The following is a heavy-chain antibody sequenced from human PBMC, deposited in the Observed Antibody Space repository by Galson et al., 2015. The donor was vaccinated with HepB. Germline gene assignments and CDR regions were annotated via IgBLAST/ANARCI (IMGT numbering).Heavy chain of an antibody. J-gene: IGHJ4*02. V-gene: IGHV3-7*04. CDR3: ARGHYYDSRFFDY. CDR2: KKKDGSDK. CDR1: GFTFKSYW. Sequence: SLRLSCAASGFTFKSYWINWVRQAPGRGLEWGAKKKKDGSDKYYVDSVKGRFTISRDNAKNSLCLQMNSLRAEDTAVYYCARGHYYDSRFFDYWGQGTLVTVSS. D-gene: IGHD3-22*01.